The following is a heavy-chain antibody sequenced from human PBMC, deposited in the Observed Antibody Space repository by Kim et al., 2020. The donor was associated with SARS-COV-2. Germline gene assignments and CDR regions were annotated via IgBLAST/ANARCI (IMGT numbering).Heavy chain of an antibody. J-gene: IGHJ4*02. V-gene: IGHV4-39*07. CDR1: GGSISSSSYY. D-gene: IGHD6-13*01. CDR3: ARDGSSWAIDY. Sequence: SETLSLTCTVSGGSISSSSYYWGWIRQPPGKGLEWIGSIYYSGSTYYNPSLKSRVTISVDTSKNQFSLKLSSVTAADTAVYYCARDGSSWAIDYWGQGTLVTVSS. CDR2: IYYSGST.